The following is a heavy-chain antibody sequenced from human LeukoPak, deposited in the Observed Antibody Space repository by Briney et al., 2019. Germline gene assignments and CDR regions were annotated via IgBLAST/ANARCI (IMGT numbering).Heavy chain of an antibody. CDR2: IYHSGST. Sequence: PSETLSLTCTVSGGSISSGGYYWSWIRQPPGKGLEWIGYIYHSGSTYYNPSLKSRVTISVDRSKNQFSLKLSSVTAADTAVYYCARLCGISKGDNDAFDIWGQGTMVTVSS. CDR1: GGSISSGGYY. J-gene: IGHJ3*02. V-gene: IGHV4-30-2*01. D-gene: IGHD1-14*01. CDR3: ARLCGISKGDNDAFDI.